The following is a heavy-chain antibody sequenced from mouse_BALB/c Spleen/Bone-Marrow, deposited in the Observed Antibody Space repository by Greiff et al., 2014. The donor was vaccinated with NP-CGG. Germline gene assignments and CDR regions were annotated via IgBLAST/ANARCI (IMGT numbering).Heavy chain of an antibody. CDR1: GFNIKDTY. V-gene: IGHV14-3*02. D-gene: IGHD1-1*01. CDR2: IDPANGDT. CDR3: TRPSFYYGSSYWYFDV. J-gene: IGHJ1*01. Sequence: DVKLQESGSELVKPGASVKLSCAASGFNIKDTYMHWVKQRPEQGLELIGRIDPANGDTKYDPKFQGKATITADTSSNTAYLQLSSLASEDTAVYYCTRPSFYYGSSYWYFDVWGAGTTVTVSS.